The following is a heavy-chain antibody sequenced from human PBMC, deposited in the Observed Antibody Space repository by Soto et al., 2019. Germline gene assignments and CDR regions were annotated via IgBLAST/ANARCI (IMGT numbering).Heavy chain of an antibody. CDR3: RAYGAYAAVDY. J-gene: IGHJ4*02. Sequence: QVQLVESGGGVVQPGRSLRLSCAASGFTFSSYGMHWVRQAPGKGLEWVAGIWYDGSNKYYADSVKGRFTISRDNSKNSLYLQRISLSAADTDVYSCRAYGAYAAVDYWGQGTLVTVSS. CDR2: IWYDGSNK. CDR1: GFTFSSYG. D-gene: IGHD4-17*01. V-gene: IGHV3-33*01.